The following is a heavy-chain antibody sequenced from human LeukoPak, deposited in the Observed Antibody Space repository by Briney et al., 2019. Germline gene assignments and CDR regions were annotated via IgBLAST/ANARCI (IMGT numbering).Heavy chain of an antibody. CDR2: IYHSGTT. CDR1: GYSISSGYY. J-gene: IGHJ4*02. V-gene: IGHV4-38-2*02. CDR3: AEDYDILTGYYGYFDY. D-gene: IGHD3-9*01. Sequence: SETLSLTCTVSGYSISSGYYWGWIRQPPGKGLEWIGTIYHSGTTYYNPSLKSRITTSIDTSNNQFSLKLSSVTAADTAVYYCAEDYDILTGYYGYFDYWGQGTLVTVSS.